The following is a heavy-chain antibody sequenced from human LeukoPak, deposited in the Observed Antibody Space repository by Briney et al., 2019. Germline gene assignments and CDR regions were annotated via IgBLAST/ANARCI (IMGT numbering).Heavy chain of an antibody. CDR2: MNTNTGNP. V-gene: IGHV7-4-1*02. CDR1: GYTFTSYA. Sequence: GASVKVSCKASGYTFTSYAMNWVRQAPGQGLEWMGWMNTNTGNPTYAQGFTGRFVFSLDTSVSTAYLQISSLKAEDTAVYYCARALPSYYYGSGALDYWGQGTLVTVSS. J-gene: IGHJ4*02. D-gene: IGHD3-10*01. CDR3: ARALPSYYYGSGALDY.